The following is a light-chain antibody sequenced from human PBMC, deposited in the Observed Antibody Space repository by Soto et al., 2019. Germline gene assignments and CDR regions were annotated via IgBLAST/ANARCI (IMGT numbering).Light chain of an antibody. Sequence: QSALTQPPSVSGSPGQSVTISCTGTSSDVGYYNRVSWYQQPPGTAPKLLIYEVSNRPSGVPDRFSGSKSGNTASLTISGLQAEDEADYYCSLYTSSTFYVFGTGTKV. V-gene: IGLV2-18*01. CDR3: SLYTSSTFYV. CDR2: EVS. CDR1: SSDVGYYNR. J-gene: IGLJ1*01.